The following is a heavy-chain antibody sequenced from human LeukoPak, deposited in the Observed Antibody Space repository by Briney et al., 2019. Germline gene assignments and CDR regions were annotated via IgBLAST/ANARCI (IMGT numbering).Heavy chain of an antibody. CDR2: INLSGST. Sequence: PSETLSLTCGVSGGSFSGSYWGWIRQPPGKGLEWIGEINLSGSTNYNSSLTSRDTISLDTSKNQFSLNLRSVTTADTAVYYCARVSISLFGVVTAHFDSWGQGTLVAVSS. CDR3: ARVSISLFGVVTAHFDS. V-gene: IGHV4-34*01. CDR1: GGSFSGSY. D-gene: IGHD3-3*01. J-gene: IGHJ4*02.